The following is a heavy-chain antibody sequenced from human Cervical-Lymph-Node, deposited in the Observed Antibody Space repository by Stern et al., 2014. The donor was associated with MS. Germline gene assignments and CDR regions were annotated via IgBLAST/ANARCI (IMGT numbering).Heavy chain of an antibody. V-gene: IGHV3-30*03. J-gene: IGHJ4*02. D-gene: IGHD2-8*01. CDR2: MSYDGNHK. CDR1: GFTFSSYG. Sequence: MQLVESGGAVVQPGRSLRLSCAASGFTFSSYGMHWVRQAPGTGLEWVTVMSYDGNHKYYAASVKGRFTMSRDNSKNTLHLQMNSVTPDDAAIYYCARDYEDTSMLFDHWGQGTLVTVSS. CDR3: ARDYEDTSMLFDH.